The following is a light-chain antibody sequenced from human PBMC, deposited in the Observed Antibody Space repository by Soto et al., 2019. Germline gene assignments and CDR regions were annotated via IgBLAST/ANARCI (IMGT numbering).Light chain of an antibody. CDR2: DVS. Sequence: QSALTQPASVSGSPGQSITLSCTGTSSDVGGYNYVSWYQQHPGKAPKLMIYDVSNRPSGVSNRFSGSKSGNTASLTISGLQAEDEADYYCSSYTSSSTRLFGGGTKLTVL. J-gene: IGLJ2*01. CDR1: SSDVGGYNY. V-gene: IGLV2-14*01. CDR3: SSYTSSSTRL.